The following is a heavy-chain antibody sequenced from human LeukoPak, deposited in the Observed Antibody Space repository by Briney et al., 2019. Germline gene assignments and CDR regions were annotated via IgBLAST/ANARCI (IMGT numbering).Heavy chain of an antibody. Sequence: ASLKVSCKASRYTFTDYYIHWVRQAPGQGLEWMGWVNPNSGGTNSAQKFQGRVTMTRDTSINTVYMELSSLISDDTAVYYCARALPMTMVRGVLGYWGQGTLVTVSS. J-gene: IGHJ4*02. V-gene: IGHV1-2*02. CDR3: ARALPMTMVRGVLGY. CDR1: RYTFTDYY. CDR2: VNPNSGGT. D-gene: IGHD3-10*01.